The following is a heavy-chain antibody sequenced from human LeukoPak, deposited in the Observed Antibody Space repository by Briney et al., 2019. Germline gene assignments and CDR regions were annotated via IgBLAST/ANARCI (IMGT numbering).Heavy chain of an antibody. CDR3: AREDSGSYGSRNPEFDY. Sequence: LSGGSLRLSCAASGFTFSSYGMHWVRQAPGKGLVWVSRINSDGSSTSYADSVKGRFTISRDNAKNTLYLQMNSLRAEDTAVYYCAREDSGSYGSRNPEFDYWGQGTLVTVSS. D-gene: IGHD1-26*01. V-gene: IGHV3-74*01. CDR1: GFTFSSYG. CDR2: INSDGSST. J-gene: IGHJ4*02.